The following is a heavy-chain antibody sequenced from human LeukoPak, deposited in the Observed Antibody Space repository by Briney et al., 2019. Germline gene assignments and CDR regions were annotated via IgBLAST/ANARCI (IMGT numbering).Heavy chain of an antibody. CDR1: GFTFSSYG. CDR2: IWYDGSNK. CDR3: AKDGDYYDSSGYLNY. Sequence: GGSLRLSCAASGFTFSSYGMQWVRQAPGKGLEWVAVIWYDGSNKYYADSVKGRFTISRDNSKNTLYLQMNSLRAEDTAVYYCAKDGDYYDSSGYLNYWGQGTLVTVSS. V-gene: IGHV3-33*06. J-gene: IGHJ4*02. D-gene: IGHD3-22*01.